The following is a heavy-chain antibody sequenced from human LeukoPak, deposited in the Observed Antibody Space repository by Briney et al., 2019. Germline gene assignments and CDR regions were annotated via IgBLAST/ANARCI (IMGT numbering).Heavy chain of an antibody. CDR2: ISYDGSNK. J-gene: IGHJ6*02. V-gene: IGHV3-30-3*01. D-gene: IGHD2-2*01. CDR3: ARDPSVVPAATPGYYYGMDV. CDR1: GFTFSRYA. Sequence: GGSLRLSCAAPGFTFSRYAMHWVRQAPGKGLECVALISYDGSNKYYADSVKGRFTISRDNSKNTLYLQMNSLRAEDTAVYYCARDPSVVPAATPGYYYGMDVWGQGTTVTVSS.